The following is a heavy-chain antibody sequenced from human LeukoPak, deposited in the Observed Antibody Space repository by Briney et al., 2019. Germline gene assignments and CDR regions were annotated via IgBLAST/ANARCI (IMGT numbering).Heavy chain of an antibody. CDR3: ARDHQVSYFDY. CDR2: ISDDGSNE. J-gene: IGHJ4*02. V-gene: IGHV3-30*04. CDR1: GFTFSASS. Sequence: GGSLRLSCAASGFTFSASSMHWVRQAPGKGLESVALISDDGSNESFADSVKGRFTISRDNSKNTLYLQMNSLRADDTAVYYCARDHQVSYFDYWGQGTLVTVSS. D-gene: IGHD6-6*01.